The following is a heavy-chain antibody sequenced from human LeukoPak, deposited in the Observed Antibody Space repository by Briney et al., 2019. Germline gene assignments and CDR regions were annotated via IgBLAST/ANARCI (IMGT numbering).Heavy chain of an antibody. CDR3: AGGCSGGSCYWSSLFDY. Sequence: SETLSLTCTVSGVSVSSGSYYWSWIRQPPGKGLEWIGYIYYSGSTNYNPSLRSRVSISVDTSKKQFSLKLSSVTAADTAVYYCAGGCSGGSCYWSSLFDYWGQGSLVTVSS. D-gene: IGHD2-15*01. CDR2: IYYSGST. J-gene: IGHJ4*02. V-gene: IGHV4-61*01. CDR1: GVSVSSGSYY.